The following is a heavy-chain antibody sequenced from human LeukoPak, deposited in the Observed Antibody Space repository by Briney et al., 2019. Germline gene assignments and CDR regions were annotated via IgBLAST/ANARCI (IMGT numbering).Heavy chain of an antibody. D-gene: IGHD6-13*01. CDR3: ARQLSIAAAGTPPYYYYGMDV. CDR1: GCSFTSYW. CDR2: IYPGDSDT. J-gene: IGHJ6*02. V-gene: IGHV5-51*01. Sequence: GESLKISCKGSGCSFTSYWIGWVRQMPGKGLEWMGIIYPGDSDTRYSPSFQGQVTISADKSISTAYLQWSSLKASDTAMYYCARQLSIAAAGTPPYYYYGMDVWGQGTTVTVSS.